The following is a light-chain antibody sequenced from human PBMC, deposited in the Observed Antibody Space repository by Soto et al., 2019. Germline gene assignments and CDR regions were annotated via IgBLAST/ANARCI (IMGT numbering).Light chain of an antibody. CDR3: QEYNTWPWT. Sequence: ETVMTQSPATLSVSPGERATLSCRASQSVNSNLAWYQQKLGQAPRVLIYGASTRAIGIPARFSGSGSGTEFILTISSLQSEYFALYYCQEYNTWPWTFGQGTKVEMK. CDR1: QSVNSN. V-gene: IGKV3-15*01. CDR2: GAS. J-gene: IGKJ1*01.